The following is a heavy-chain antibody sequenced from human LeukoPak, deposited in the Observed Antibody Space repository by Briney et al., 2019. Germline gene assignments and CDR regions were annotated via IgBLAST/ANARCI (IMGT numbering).Heavy chain of an antibody. CDR1: GFTFSSYW. CDR2: IKLDGSEK. V-gene: IGHV3-7*01. D-gene: IGHD6-13*01. J-gene: IGHJ4*02. Sequence: GGSLRLSCAASGFTFSSYWMSWVRQAPGKGLEWVANIKLDGSEKYYVDSVKGRFTISRDNAKNSLYLQMNSLRAEDTAVYYCARRRQAYSSSWPTPDFDYWGQGTLVTVSS. CDR3: ARRRQAYSSSWPTPDFDY.